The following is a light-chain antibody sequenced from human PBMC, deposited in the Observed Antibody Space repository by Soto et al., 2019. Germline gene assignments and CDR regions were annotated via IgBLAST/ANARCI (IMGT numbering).Light chain of an antibody. J-gene: IGKJ1*01. CDR3: QQYKNWHRT. V-gene: IGKV3-15*01. Sequence: ETLMTQSPATLSVSPGERATLSCRASQSVSTNLAWYQQKLGQAPRLLIYGASSRATGIPARFSGGGSGTEFTLTISSLQYEDFEVYYCQQYKNWHRTLGQGTKADI. CDR2: GAS. CDR1: QSVSTN.